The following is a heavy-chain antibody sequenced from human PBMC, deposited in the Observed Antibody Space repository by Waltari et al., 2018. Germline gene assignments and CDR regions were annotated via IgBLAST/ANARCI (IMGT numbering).Heavy chain of an antibody. V-gene: IGHV3-30*03. CDR3: AREGDWNFVGL. Sequence: QVQLVESGGGVVQPGRSLRLSCAASGFTFSSSGLHWVRQAPGKGLEWVAVISYDGSNKYYADSVKGRFTISRDNSKNTLYLQMNSLRAEDTAVYYCAREGDWNFVGLWGQGTMVTVSS. CDR2: ISYDGSNK. CDR1: GFTFSSSG. J-gene: IGHJ3*01. D-gene: IGHD1-7*01.